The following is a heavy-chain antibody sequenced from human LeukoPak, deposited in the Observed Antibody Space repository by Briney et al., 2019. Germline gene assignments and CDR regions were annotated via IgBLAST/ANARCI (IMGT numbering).Heavy chain of an antibody. V-gene: IGHV3-30*02. CDR2: ISFDGSDK. J-gene: IGHJ4*02. D-gene: IGHD6-19*01. CDR3: AKDVSTGWSLDS. CDR1: GFIYNNYG. Sequence: GGSLRLSCAASGFIYNNYGMHWVRRAPGKGLEWVTFISFDGSDKSYADSVKGRFIISRDNSKKTLYLQMNSLTADDTAVYYCAKDVSTGWSLDSWGQGTLVTVSS.